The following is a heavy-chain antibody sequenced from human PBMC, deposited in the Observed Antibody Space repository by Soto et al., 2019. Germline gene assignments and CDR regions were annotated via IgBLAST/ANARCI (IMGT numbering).Heavy chain of an antibody. CDR3: ARDEIVVPAAIGNYFDY. CDR2: ISSSSITI. V-gene: IGHV3-48*01. CDR1: GFTFSSYS. D-gene: IGHD2-2*02. Sequence: EVQLVESGGGLVQPGGSLRLSCAASGFTFSSYSMNWVRQAPGKGLEWVSYISSSSITIYYADSVKGRFPISRDNAKNPLYLQMNSLRAEDTAVYYCARDEIVVPAAIGNYFDYWGPGTLVTVSS. J-gene: IGHJ4*02.